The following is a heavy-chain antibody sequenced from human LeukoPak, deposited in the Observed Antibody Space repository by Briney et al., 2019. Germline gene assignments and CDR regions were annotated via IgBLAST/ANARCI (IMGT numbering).Heavy chain of an antibody. CDR2: ISGSGGST. D-gene: IGHD3-10*01. J-gene: IGHJ4*02. CDR3: ARDRYYGSGSGYYFDY. V-gene: IGHV3-23*01. Sequence: HPGGSLRLSCAASGFTFSSYAMSWVRQAPGKGLEWVSAISGSGGSTYYADSVKGRFTISRDNSKNTLYLQMNSLRAEDTAVYYCARDRYYGSGSGYYFDYWGQGTLVTVSS. CDR1: GFTFSSYA.